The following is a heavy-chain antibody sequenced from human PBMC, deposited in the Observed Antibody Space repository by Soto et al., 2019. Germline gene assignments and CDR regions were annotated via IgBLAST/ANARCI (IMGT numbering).Heavy chain of an antibody. V-gene: IGHV3-30*18. J-gene: IGHJ6*02. CDR1: GFTFSSYG. CDR2: ISYDGSNK. CDR3: GKDSGLYSYAGMDV. Sequence: QVQLVESGGGVVQPGRSLRLSCAASGFTFSSYGMHWVRQAPGKGLEWVAVISYDGSNKYYADSVKGRFTISRDNSKKTLYLKMNGLRVGETVGYYCGKDSGLYSYAGMDVWGQGTPVPFSS.